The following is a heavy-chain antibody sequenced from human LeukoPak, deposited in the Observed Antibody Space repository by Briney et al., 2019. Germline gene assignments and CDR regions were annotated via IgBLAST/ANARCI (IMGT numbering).Heavy chain of an antibody. J-gene: IGHJ3*02. V-gene: IGHV1-18*01. D-gene: IGHD6-19*01. Sequence: ASVKVSCKASGYTFTNYGISWVRQAPGQGLEWMGWISAYNGYTDYAQKLQFRVTMTTDTSTSTAYMELRSLRSDDTAVYYCARHRAVPGAFDIWGQGTMVTVSS. CDR3: ARHRAVPGAFDI. CDR2: ISAYNGYT. CDR1: GYTFTNYG.